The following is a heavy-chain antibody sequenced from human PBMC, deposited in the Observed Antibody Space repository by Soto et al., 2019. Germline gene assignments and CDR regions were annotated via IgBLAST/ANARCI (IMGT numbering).Heavy chain of an antibody. CDR2: ISYDGSNK. V-gene: IGHV3-30*18. CDR3: AKDYSVATITLAYYMDV. D-gene: IGHD5-12*01. Sequence: GGSMRLSCAASGLTFSSYGMHWVRQAPGKGLEWVAVISYDGSNKYYADSVKGRFTISRDNSKNTLYLQMNSLRAEDTAVYYCAKDYSVATITLAYYMDVWGKGTTVTVSS. CDR1: GLTFSSYG. J-gene: IGHJ6*03.